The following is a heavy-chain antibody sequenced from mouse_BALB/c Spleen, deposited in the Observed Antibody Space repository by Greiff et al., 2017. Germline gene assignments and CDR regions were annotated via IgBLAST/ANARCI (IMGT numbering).Heavy chain of an antibody. CDR3: ARERGGNYVYYAMDY. D-gene: IGHD2-1*01. CDR1: GFSLTSYG. CDR2: IWAGGST. J-gene: IGHJ4*01. V-gene: IGHV2-9*02. Sequence: VQLKESGPGLAAPSQSLSITCTVSGFSLTSYGVHWVRQPPGKGLEWLGVIWAGGSTNYNSALMSRLSISKDNSKSQVFLKMNSLQTDDTAMYYCARERGGNYVYYAMDYWGQGTSVTVSS.